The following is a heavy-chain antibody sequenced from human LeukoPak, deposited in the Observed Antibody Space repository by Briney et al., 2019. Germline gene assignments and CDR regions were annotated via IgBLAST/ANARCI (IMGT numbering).Heavy chain of an antibody. Sequence: PGGSLRLSCAASGFTFSSYGMHWVRQAPGKGLEWVAVISYDGSNKYYADSVKGRFTISRDNSKNTLYLQMNSLRAEDTAVYYCAEEGSYYDILTGYYDYWGQGTLVTVSS. V-gene: IGHV3-30*18. CDR1: GFTFSSYG. D-gene: IGHD3-9*01. CDR3: AEEGSYYDILTGYYDY. CDR2: ISYDGSNK. J-gene: IGHJ4*02.